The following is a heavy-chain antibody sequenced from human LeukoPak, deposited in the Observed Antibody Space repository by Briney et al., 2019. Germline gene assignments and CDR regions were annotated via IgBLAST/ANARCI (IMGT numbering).Heavy chain of an antibody. Sequence: ASVKVSCKASGYTFTSYGISWVRQAPGQGLEWMGWISAYNGNTNYAQKLQGRVTMTTDTSTSTAYMELRSPRSDDTAVYYCARARYNYGSGSYYIDYWGQGTLVTVSS. J-gene: IGHJ4*02. CDR1: GYTFTSYG. V-gene: IGHV1-18*01. D-gene: IGHD3-10*01. CDR2: ISAYNGNT. CDR3: ARARYNYGSGSYYIDY.